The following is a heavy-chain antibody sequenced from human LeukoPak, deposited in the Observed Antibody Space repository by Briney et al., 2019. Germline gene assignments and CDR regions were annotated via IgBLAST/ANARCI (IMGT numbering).Heavy chain of an antibody. Sequence: KAGGYLRLSCAASGFTFSSAWMNWVRQAPGKGLEWVGRIKSETDGGTTDYAAPVKGTFTISRDDSENTLYLQMNSLKTEDTAVYYCTRRSSAAGRQYFDYWGQGTLVTVSS. CDR1: GFTFSSAW. CDR2: IKSETDGGTT. CDR3: TRRSSAAGRQYFDY. D-gene: IGHD6-13*01. J-gene: IGHJ4*02. V-gene: IGHV3-15*07.